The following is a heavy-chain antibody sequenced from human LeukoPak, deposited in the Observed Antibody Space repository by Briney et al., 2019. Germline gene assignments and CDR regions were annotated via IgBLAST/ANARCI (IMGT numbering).Heavy chain of an antibody. V-gene: IGHV3-30*02. CDR1: GFTFSRYG. CDR3: ARDGTRSSDY. Sequence: GGSLRLSCAASGFTFSRYGMPWVRQAPAKGLEWVAFIQSDGTDKYYIDSVKGRFTISRDKSKNTLYLQMNSLRVEDSAVYFCARDGTRSSDYWGQGTLVTVSS. J-gene: IGHJ4*02. CDR2: IQSDGTDK. D-gene: IGHD4-17*01.